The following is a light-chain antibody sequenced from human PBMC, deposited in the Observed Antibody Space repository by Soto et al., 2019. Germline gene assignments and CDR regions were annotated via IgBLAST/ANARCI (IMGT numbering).Light chain of an antibody. Sequence: EIVLTQSPGTLSLSPGEGATLSCRASQSVTSNYLAWYQHKPGQAPRLLLYSASSRAAGIPDRVSGSGTGRAFTLTISRLEPEEFAVYDCPQYGYGRHSFGQGTKLEI. CDR1: QSVTSNY. V-gene: IGKV3-20*01. J-gene: IGKJ2*03. CDR2: SAS. CDR3: PQYGYGRHS.